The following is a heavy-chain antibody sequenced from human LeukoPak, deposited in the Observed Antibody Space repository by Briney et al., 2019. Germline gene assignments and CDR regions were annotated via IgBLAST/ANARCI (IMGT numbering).Heavy chain of an antibody. CDR2: IIPIFGTA. D-gene: IGHD2-21*02. V-gene: IGHV1-69*13. Sequence: ASVKVSCTASGGTFSSYAISWVRQAPGQGLEWMGGIIPIFGTANYAQKFQGRVTITADESTSTAYMELSSLRSKDTAVYYCARVGSYRGGDCYANFDYWGQGTLVTVSS. CDR1: GGTFSSYA. CDR3: ARVGSYRGGDCYANFDY. J-gene: IGHJ4*02.